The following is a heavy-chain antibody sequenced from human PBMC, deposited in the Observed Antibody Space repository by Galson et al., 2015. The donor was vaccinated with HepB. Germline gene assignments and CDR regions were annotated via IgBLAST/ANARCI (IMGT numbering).Heavy chain of an antibody. CDR2: ISYYGVT. J-gene: IGHJ3*02. Sequence: ETLSLTCAVFGGSISNNFWWSWVRQPPGEGLEWIGEISYYGVTTYMPSLTSRVTISLDKSRNQFSLRLTSVTAADTAVYYCARHDCSSGCHGAFAIWGQGTMVTVSS. CDR3: ARHDCSSGCHGAFAI. D-gene: IGHD6-25*01. V-gene: IGHV4-4*02. CDR1: GGSISNNFW.